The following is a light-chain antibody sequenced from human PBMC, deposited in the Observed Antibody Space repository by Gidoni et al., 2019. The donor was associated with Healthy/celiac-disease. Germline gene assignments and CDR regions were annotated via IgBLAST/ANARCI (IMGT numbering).Light chain of an antibody. CDR3: QQYGSSPPT. CDR1: QSVSSSY. CDR2: GAS. V-gene: IGKV3-20*01. Sequence: IVLTQSPGTLSLSPGERATLSCRASQSVSSSYLAWYQQKPGQAPRLLIYGASSRATGIPDRFSGSGSGTDFTLTISRLEPEDFAVYYCQQYGSSPPTCGQGTRLEIK. J-gene: IGKJ5*01.